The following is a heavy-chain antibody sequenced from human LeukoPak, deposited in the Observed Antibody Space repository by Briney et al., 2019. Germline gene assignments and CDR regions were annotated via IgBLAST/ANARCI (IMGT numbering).Heavy chain of an antibody. Sequence: GGSLRLSCAASGFTSSTYAMSWVRQAPGKGLEWVSAISGRGSNTYYADSVKGRFTISRDNAKNTLSLQMNSLRAEDTAVYYCAKGGNCSGGSCYLGLDFWGQGTLVTVSS. CDR2: ISGRGSNT. CDR3: AKGGNCSGGSCYLGLDF. V-gene: IGHV3-23*01. J-gene: IGHJ4*02. D-gene: IGHD2-15*01. CDR1: GFTSSTYA.